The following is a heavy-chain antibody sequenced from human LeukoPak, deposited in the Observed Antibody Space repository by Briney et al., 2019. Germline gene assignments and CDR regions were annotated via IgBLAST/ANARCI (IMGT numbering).Heavy chain of an antibody. D-gene: IGHD6-19*01. CDR2: IYYSGST. J-gene: IGHJ6*02. V-gene: IGHV4-59*08. CDR3: ARRAGMVAVTGGVYYGMDV. Sequence: PSETLSLTCTVSGGSISSYYWSWIRQPPGKGLEWIGYIYYSGSTNYNPSLKSRVTISVDTSKNQFSLKLSSVTAADTAAYYCARRAGMVAVTGGVYYGMDVWGQGTTVTVSS. CDR1: GGSISSYY.